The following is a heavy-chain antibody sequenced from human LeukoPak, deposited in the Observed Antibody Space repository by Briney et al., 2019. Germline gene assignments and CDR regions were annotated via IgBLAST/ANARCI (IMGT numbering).Heavy chain of an antibody. J-gene: IGHJ4*02. D-gene: IGHD3-10*01. CDR1: GGSISSGGYS. CDR2: IYHSGST. V-gene: IGHV4-30-2*01. Sequence: SETLSLTCAVSGGSISSGGYSWSWIRQPPGKGLEWIGYIYHSGSTYYNPSLKSRVTISVDRSKNQFSLKLSSVTAADTAVYYRARVPISAAPDYWGQGTLVTVSS. CDR3: ARVPISAAPDY.